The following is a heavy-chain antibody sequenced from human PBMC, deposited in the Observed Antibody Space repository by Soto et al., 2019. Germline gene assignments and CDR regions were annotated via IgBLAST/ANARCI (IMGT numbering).Heavy chain of an antibody. CDR2: IWYDGSEK. J-gene: IGHJ5*02. V-gene: IGHV3-33*01. CDR3: ARAVVVAATVGGWFDP. CDR1: GFMLSAYG. D-gene: IGHD2-15*01. Sequence: GGSLRLSCVASGFMLSAYGMHWVRQAPGKGLEWVAVIWYDGSEKYYADSVKGRFTISRDTSKNTLYLQMNSLRAEDTAVYYCARAVVVAATVGGWFDPWGQGTLVTVSS.